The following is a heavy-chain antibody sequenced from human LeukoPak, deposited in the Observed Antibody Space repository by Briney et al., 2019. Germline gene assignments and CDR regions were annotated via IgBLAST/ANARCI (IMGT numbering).Heavy chain of an antibody. CDR2: IYYSGST. CDR1: GGSISSYF. D-gene: IGHD5-24*01. V-gene: IGHV4-59*01. J-gene: IGHJ3*02. Sequence: SGTLSLTCTVSGGSISSYFWSWIRQAPGKGLEWIGYIYYSGSTNYNPSLKSRVTISIDTSKNQFSLKLGSVTAADTAVYYCARDVEMAYAFDIWGQGTMVTVSS. CDR3: ARDVEMAYAFDI.